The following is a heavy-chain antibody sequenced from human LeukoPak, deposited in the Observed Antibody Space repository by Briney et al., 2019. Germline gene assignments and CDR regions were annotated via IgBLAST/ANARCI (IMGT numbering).Heavy chain of an antibody. CDR1: GFTFSSYS. J-gene: IGHJ6*03. D-gene: IGHD3-3*01. V-gene: IGHV3-48*01. Sequence: EGSLGLSCAASGFTFSSYSMNWVRQAPGKGLQWVSYISSSSSTIYYAESVKGRFTISRDNAKNSLYLQMNSLRAEDTAVYYCASLTEHYDFWSGNYYYMDVWGKGTTVTVSS. CDR3: ASLTEHYDFWSGNYYYMDV. CDR2: ISSSSSTI.